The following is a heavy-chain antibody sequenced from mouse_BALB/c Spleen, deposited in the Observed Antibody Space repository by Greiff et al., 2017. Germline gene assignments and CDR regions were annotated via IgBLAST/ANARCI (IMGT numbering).Heavy chain of an antibody. CDR2: ISTYYGDA. CDR1: GYTFTDYA. V-gene: IGHV1S137*01. CDR3: ARNYDYDGGYAMDY. J-gene: IGHJ4*01. D-gene: IGHD2-4*01. Sequence: QVQLQQSGAELVRPGVSVKISCKGSGYTFTDYAMHWVKQSHAKSLEWIGVISTYYGDASYNQKFKGKATMTVDKSSSTAYMELARLTSEDSAIYYCARNYDYDGGYAMDYWGQGTSVTVSS.